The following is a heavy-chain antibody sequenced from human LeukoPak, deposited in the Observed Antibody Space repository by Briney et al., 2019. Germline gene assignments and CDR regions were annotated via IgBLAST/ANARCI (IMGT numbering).Heavy chain of an antibody. V-gene: IGHV3-11*01. J-gene: IGHJ6*03. CDR3: ARDIYPYYYDSSGYDMDV. CDR1: GFTFRDFY. CDR2: ISSGGSTT. D-gene: IGHD3-22*01. Sequence: GGSLRLSCAASGFTFRDFYMSWIRQAPGKGLECISYISSGGSTTYYADSVRGRFTISRDNAKNSLYLQMNSLRVEDTAMYYCARDIYPYYYDSSGYDMDVWGKGTTVTVSS.